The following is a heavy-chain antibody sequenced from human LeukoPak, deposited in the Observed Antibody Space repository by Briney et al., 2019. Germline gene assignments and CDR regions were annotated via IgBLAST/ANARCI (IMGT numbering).Heavy chain of an antibody. J-gene: IGHJ3*02. CDR3: ARDTIYGAFDI. V-gene: IGHV4-59*01. Sequence: SETLSLTCTVSGDSINSYYGNWIRQVPGKGLEWLGHIYYSGSTFYSPSLKGRLTISVDTSKSHFSLHQKSVTAAGTAMYYCARDTIYGAFDIWGQGTMVTVSS. CDR1: GDSINSYY. D-gene: IGHD3-3*01. CDR2: IYYSGST.